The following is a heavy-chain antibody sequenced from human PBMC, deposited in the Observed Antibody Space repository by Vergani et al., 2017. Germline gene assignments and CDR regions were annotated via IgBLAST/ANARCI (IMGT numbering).Heavy chain of an antibody. CDR2: ISPDGFST. J-gene: IGHJ4*02. CDR1: GYPFTAYY. V-gene: IGHV1-46*03. CDR3: AREPPLTGFFDY. Sequence: VPLVPSGAEVGKPGASVKISCKASGYPFTAYYIHWVRQAPEQGLEWVGVISPDGFSTFYAQKFQGRVTITRDTSTSTVYVEVTSLRSDDTAVYYCAREPPLTGFFDYWGQGTLVTVSS. D-gene: IGHD3-9*01.